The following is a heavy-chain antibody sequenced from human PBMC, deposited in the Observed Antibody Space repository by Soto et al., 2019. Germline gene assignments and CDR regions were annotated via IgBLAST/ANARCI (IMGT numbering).Heavy chain of an antibody. CDR1: GYPVTAYY. CDR3: GGGGGVGVAGSAAFDM. V-gene: IGHV1-2*02. D-gene: IGHD3-3*01. J-gene: IGHJ3*02. Sequence: QLHLVQSGAVVKKPGASVTVSCSASGYPVTAYYMHWVRQAPGRGLEWMGGINPATGAAKYTQTFQGRVPMTRDTSTGTVFRELGGLTSGAPAVFYWGGGGGVGVAGSAAFDMWGQGTVVTVSS. CDR2: INPATGAA.